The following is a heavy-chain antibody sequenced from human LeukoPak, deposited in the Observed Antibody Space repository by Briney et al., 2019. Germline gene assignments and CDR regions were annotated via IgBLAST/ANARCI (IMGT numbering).Heavy chain of an antibody. J-gene: IGHJ4*02. CDR3: AKETLNYGDYVEAGDY. CDR2: ISGSGGST. V-gene: IGHV3-23*01. D-gene: IGHD4-17*01. CDR1: GFTFSSYA. Sequence: GGSLRLSCAASGFTFSSYAMSWVRQAPGKGLEWVSAISGSGGSTYYADSVKGRVTISRDNSKNTLYLQMNSLRAEDTAVYYCAKETLNYGDYVEAGDYWGQGTLVTVSS.